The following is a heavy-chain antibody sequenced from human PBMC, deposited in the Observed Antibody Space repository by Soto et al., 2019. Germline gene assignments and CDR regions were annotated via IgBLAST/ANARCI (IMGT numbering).Heavy chain of an antibody. CDR1: GGSISSYY. V-gene: IGHV4-59*08. D-gene: IGHD3-16*01. CDR3: AGHLGYCDTNFCSPYEWFDP. CDR2: IYYTGNT. Sequence: SETLSHTCIVSGGSISSYYWSWIRQSPGKGLVWIGYIYYTGNTNYNPSLRSRVTISLDTSKNQFSLNLNSVTAADTAVYYCAGHLGYCDTNFCSPYEWFDPWGQGTLVTVSP. J-gene: IGHJ5*02.